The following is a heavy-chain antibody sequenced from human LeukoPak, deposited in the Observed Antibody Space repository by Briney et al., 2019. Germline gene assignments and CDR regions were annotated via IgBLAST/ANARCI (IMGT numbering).Heavy chain of an antibody. CDR1: GYTFTSYG. CDR3: ARDRFVAARQRGNWFDP. D-gene: IGHD6-6*01. Sequence: ASVKVSCKASGYTFTSYGTSWVRQAPGQGLEWMGWISAYNGNTNYAQKLQGRVTMTTDTSTSTAYMELRSLRSDDTAVYYCARDRFVAARQRGNWFDPWGQGTLVTVSS. J-gene: IGHJ5*02. CDR2: ISAYNGNT. V-gene: IGHV1-18*01.